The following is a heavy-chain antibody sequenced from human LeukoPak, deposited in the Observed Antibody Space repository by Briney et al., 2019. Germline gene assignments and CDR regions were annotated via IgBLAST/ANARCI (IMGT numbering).Heavy chain of an antibody. D-gene: IGHD2-2*02. V-gene: IGHV3-21*01. CDR2: ISSSSSYI. CDR3: ASLLLSPVVPAAITIKYFDY. J-gene: IGHJ4*02. CDR1: GFTFSSYS. Sequence: PGGSLRLSCAASGFTFSSYSMNWVRQAPGKGLEWVSSISSSSSYIYYADSVKGRFTISRDNAKNSLYLQMNSLRAEDTAVYYCASLLLSPVVPAAITIKYFDYWGQGTLVTVSS.